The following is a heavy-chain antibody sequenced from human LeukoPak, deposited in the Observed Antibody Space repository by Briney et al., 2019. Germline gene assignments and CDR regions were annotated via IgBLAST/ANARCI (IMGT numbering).Heavy chain of an antibody. CDR3: AKNWGSLDY. CDR1: GFTFDSNT. Sequence: GGSLRLSWAASGFTFDSNTMSWVRQAPGKGLEWVANIKQDGSEKYYVDSVKGRFTISRDNAKNSLYLQMNSLRAEDTAVYYCAKNWGSLDYWGPGTLVTVSS. D-gene: IGHD7-27*01. CDR2: IKQDGSEK. V-gene: IGHV3-7*01. J-gene: IGHJ4*02.